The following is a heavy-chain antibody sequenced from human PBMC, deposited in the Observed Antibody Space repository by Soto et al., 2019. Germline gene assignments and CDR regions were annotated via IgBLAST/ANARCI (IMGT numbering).Heavy chain of an antibody. V-gene: IGHV4-34*01. CDR3: ARGRKQRHFDNYGLDV. Sequence: ETLSLTCAVSVGSFSGYYLSWVRQSQGKGLECIGEINDSGYTKYNPSLKSRVTMSVDTAKNQFSVTLTSVTAADTAVYFCARGRKQRHFDNYGLDVWGQGTTVTVSS. CDR1: VGSFSGYY. J-gene: IGHJ6*02. CDR2: INDSGYT.